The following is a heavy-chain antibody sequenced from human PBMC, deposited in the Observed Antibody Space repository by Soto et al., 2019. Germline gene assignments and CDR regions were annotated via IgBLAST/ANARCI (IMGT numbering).Heavy chain of an antibody. CDR3: ARDKRSTSDF. J-gene: IGHJ4*02. Sequence: PSXTLSLTCTVSGDSISSSDHFWCWIRQPPGKGLEWIGTIYYSGTTYYNPSLKSRVTISMDTSKNQFSLRLTSVTAADTAVYYCARDKRSTSDFWGQGTLVTVSS. CDR2: IYYSGTT. D-gene: IGHD6-13*01. CDR1: GDSISSSDHF. V-gene: IGHV4-39*02.